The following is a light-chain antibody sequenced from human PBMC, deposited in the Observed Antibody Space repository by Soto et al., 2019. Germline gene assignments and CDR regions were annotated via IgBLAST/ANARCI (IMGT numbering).Light chain of an antibody. Sequence: QSVLTQPASVSGSPGQSITISCTGTSSDVGGYNYVSWHQQHPGKAPKLLIYDVSSRPSGVSNRFSASKSGNTASLTISGLQAEDEADYYCSSYTSSITHVFGTGTRSPS. CDR2: DVS. V-gene: IGLV2-14*01. J-gene: IGLJ1*01. CDR1: SSDVGGYNY. CDR3: SSYTSSITHV.